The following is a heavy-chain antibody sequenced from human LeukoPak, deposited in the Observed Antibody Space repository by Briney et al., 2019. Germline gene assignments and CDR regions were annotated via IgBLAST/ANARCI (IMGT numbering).Heavy chain of an antibody. J-gene: IGHJ4*02. CDR2: ISSNGGIT. CDR1: GFTFSSYE. V-gene: IGHV3-64*01. D-gene: IGHD5-12*01. Sequence: GGSLRLSCAASGFTFSSYEMNWVRQAPGKGLEYVSAISSNGGITYYANSVKGRFTISRDNSKNTLYLQMGSLRAEDMAVYYCARDYPSEVDVVAMTPFDYWGQGTLVTVSS. CDR3: ARDYPSEVDVVAMTPFDY.